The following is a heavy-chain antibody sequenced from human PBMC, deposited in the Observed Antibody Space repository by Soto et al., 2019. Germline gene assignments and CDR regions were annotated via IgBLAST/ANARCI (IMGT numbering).Heavy chain of an antibody. CDR3: ARRRNNISTGDLYYYYYMDV. CDR2: IYYSGST. V-gene: IGHV4-59*08. CDR1: GGSISSYY. D-gene: IGHD2-21*02. J-gene: IGHJ6*03. Sequence: QVQLQESGPGLVKPSETLSLTCTVSGGSISSYYWSWIRQPPGKGLEWIGYIYYSGSTNYNPSLKSRVTISVDTSKNQFSLKLSSVTAADTAVYYCARRRNNISTGDLYYYYYMDVWGKGPTVTVSS.